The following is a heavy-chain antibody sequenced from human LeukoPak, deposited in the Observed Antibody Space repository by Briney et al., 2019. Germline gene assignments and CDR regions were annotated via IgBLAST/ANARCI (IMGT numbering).Heavy chain of an antibody. CDR3: ARDYYDSSGSNDAFDI. D-gene: IGHD3-22*01. V-gene: IGHV4-59*12. CDR1: GGSISSYY. Sequence: SETLSLTCTVSGGSISSYYWSWIRQPPGKTLEWIGYSYYSGSTKYNPSLKSRVTISVDRSKNQFSLKLSSVTAADTAVYYCARDYYDSSGSNDAFDIWGQGTMVTVSS. J-gene: IGHJ3*02. CDR2: SYYSGST.